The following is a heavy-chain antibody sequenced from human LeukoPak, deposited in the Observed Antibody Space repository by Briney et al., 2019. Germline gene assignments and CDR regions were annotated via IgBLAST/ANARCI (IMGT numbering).Heavy chain of an antibody. V-gene: IGHV3-23*01. CDR3: AKDPLNLEWLLDFDY. D-gene: IGHD3-3*01. CDR2: FSGSGGST. Sequence: GGSLRLSCAASGFTFSSYAMSWVRQAPGKGLEWVSAFSGSGGSTYYADSVKGRFTISRDNSKNTLYLQMNSLRAEDTAVYYCAKDPLNLEWLLDFDYWGQGTLVTVSS. CDR1: GFTFSSYA. J-gene: IGHJ4*02.